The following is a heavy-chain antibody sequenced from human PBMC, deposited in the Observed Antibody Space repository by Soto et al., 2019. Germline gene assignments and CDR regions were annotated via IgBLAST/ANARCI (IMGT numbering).Heavy chain of an antibody. D-gene: IGHD2-15*01. CDR1: GGSISNYY. J-gene: IGHJ4*02. Sequence: SETLSLTCIVSGGSISNYYWSWIRQPPGKGLEWIGYIYYSGSTNYNPSLKSRVTISVDTSKNQFSLKLSSVTAADTAVYYCARRWGRSFDCWGQGTLVTVSS. V-gene: IGHV4-59*08. CDR2: IYYSGST. CDR3: ARRWGRSFDC.